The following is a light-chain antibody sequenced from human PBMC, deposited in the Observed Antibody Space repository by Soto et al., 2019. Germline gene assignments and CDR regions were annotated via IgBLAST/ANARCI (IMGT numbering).Light chain of an antibody. CDR2: DAS. Sequence: DIQMTQSPSSLSASVGDRVTITCRASQSISSWLAWYQQKPGKDPKLLIYDASSLESGVPSRFSGSGSGTEFTLTISSLQSEEFAVYYCQQYNNWPRTFGQGTKV. J-gene: IGKJ1*01. CDR1: QSISSW. CDR3: QQYNNWPRT. V-gene: IGKV1-5*01.